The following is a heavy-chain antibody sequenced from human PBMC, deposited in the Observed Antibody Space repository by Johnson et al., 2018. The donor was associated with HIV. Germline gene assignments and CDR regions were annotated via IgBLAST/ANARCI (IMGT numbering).Heavy chain of an antibody. D-gene: IGHD3-22*01. J-gene: IGHJ3*02. CDR3: ASGADYYDSSGYYPLDAFDI. Sequence: YADSVKGRFTISRDNSKNTLYLQMNSLRAEDTAVYYCASGADYYDSSGYYPLDAFDIWGQGTMVTVSS. V-gene: IGHV3-30*07.